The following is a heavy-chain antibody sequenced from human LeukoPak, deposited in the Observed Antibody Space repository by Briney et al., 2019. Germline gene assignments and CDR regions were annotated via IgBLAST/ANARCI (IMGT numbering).Heavy chain of an antibody. D-gene: IGHD3-3*01. CDR2: INPNSGGT. Sequence: ASVKVSCKASGYTFTGYYMHWVRQAPGQGLEWMGWINPNSGGTNYAQKFQGRVTMTRDTSISTAYMELRSLRSDDTAVYYCARVGYYDFWSGYYYYGMDVWGQGTTVTVSS. J-gene: IGHJ6*02. CDR3: ARVGYYDFWSGYYYYGMDV. CDR1: GYTFTGYY. V-gene: IGHV1-2*02.